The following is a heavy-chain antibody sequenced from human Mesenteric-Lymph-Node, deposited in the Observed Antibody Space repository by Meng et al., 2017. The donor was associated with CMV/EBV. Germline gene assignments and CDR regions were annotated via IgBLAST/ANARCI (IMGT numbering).Heavy chain of an antibody. D-gene: IGHD2-2*01. CDR3: ANPVRIDS. V-gene: IGHV3-23*01. J-gene: IGHJ4*02. CDR1: GFTFRSYA. Sequence: GESLKISCAASGFTFRSYAMSWVRQAPGKGLEWILAISGSGESTYYADFLKGRFTISRDNSKNTVYLQMNSLRAGDTAVYYCANPVRIDSWGQGTLVTVSS. CDR2: ISGSGEST.